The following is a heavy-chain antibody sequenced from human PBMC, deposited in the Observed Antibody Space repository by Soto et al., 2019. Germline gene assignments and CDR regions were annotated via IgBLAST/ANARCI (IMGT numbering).Heavy chain of an antibody. J-gene: IGHJ6*03. CDR2: INSDGSVS. V-gene: IGHV3-74*01. CDR3: ARGDCVGGTCYSLAGSFYYYMDV. CDR1: GFTFSNYW. Sequence: EVQLVESGGGLVQPGGSLRLSCVASGFTFSNYWMYWVRQAPGEGLLWVSRINSDGSVSSYADSVKGRLTISRDNVKNTLYLQMDSLRAEDTAVDYCARGDCVGGTCYSLAGSFYYYMDVWGKGTTVTV. D-gene: IGHD2-15*01.